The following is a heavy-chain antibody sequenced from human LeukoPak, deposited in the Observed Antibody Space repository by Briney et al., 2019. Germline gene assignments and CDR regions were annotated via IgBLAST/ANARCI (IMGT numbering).Heavy chain of an antibody. CDR3: AGRYSGSYSDAFDI. V-gene: IGHV1-69*01. CDR2: IIPIFGPA. D-gene: IGHD1-26*01. Sequence: SVKVSCKASGGTLSSYAITWVRQAPGQGLEWMGGIIPIFGPANYAQKFQGRVTITADESTSTAYMELSSLRSDEDTAMYYCAGRYSGSYSDAFDIWGQGTMVTVSS. CDR1: GGTLSSYA. J-gene: IGHJ3*02.